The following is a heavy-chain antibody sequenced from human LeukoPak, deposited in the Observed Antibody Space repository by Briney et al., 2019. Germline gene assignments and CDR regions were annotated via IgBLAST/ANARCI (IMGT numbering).Heavy chain of an antibody. CDR3: ASRNSFDY. CDR1: GFTFSSYS. CDR2: ISSSSSYI. J-gene: IGHJ4*02. V-gene: IGHV3-21*01. D-gene: IGHD1-14*01. Sequence: GGSLRLSCAASGFTFSSYSMNWVRQAPAKGLEWVSSISSSSSYIYYADSVKGRFTIPRDNAKNSLYLQMNSLRAEDTAVYYCASRNSFDYWGQGTLVTVSS.